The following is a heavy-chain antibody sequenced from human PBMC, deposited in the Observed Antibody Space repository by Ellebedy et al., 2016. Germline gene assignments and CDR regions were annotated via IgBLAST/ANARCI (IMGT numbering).Heavy chain of an antibody. CDR3: ARGNSAFDI. V-gene: IGHV1-3*01. CDR2: INAGTGNT. Sequence: ASVKVSCKASGYTFTSYAMHWARQAPGQRLEWMGWINAGTGNTKYSQRFQGRVTITRDTSASTAYMELSSLRFEDTAVYYCARGNSAFDIWGQGTMVTVSS. CDR1: GYTFTSYA. J-gene: IGHJ3*02.